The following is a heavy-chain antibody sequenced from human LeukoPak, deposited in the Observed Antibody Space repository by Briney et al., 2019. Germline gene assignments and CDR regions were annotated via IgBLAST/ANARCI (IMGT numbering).Heavy chain of an antibody. CDR2: ISGSGGGT. CDR3: ARVMEDDYGGSYMDY. Sequence: GGSLRLSCAVSGITLSNYGMSWVRQAPGKGLEWVAGISGSGGGTNYADSVKGRFTISRDNSKNTLYLQMNSLRAEDTAVYYCARVMEDDYGGSYMDYWGQGTLVTVSS. V-gene: IGHV3-23*01. J-gene: IGHJ4*02. CDR1: GITLSNYG. D-gene: IGHD4-23*01.